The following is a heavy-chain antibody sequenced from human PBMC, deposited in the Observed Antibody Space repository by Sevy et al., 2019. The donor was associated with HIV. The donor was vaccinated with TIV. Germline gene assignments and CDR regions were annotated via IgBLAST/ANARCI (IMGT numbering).Heavy chain of an antibody. J-gene: IGHJ6*02. D-gene: IGHD2-15*01. V-gene: IGHV1-69*13. CDR2: IIPIFGTA. CDR3: ARKRXCSGGSCYPKNAYYXYGMDX. CDR1: VGTFSSYA. Sequence: ASVKVSCKASVGTFSSYAISWVRQAPGQGLEWMGGIIPIFGTANYAQKFQGRVTITADESTSTAYMELSSLRSEDTAVYXXARKRXCSGGSCYPKNAYYXYGMDXXGQGTTVTISS.